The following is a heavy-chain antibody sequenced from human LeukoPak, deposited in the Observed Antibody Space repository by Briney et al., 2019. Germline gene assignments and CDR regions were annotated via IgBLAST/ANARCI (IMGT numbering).Heavy chain of an antibody. CDR2: ISDSGGGT. CDR1: GITLSNYG. CDR3: AKRGVVIRVILVGFHKEAYFFDS. V-gene: IGHV3-23*01. Sequence: GGSLRLSCAVSGITLSNYGMSWVRQAPGKGLEWVAGISDSGGGTNYADSVKGRFTISRDNPKNTLYLQMNSLRAEDTAVYFCAKRGVVIRVILVGFHKEAYFFDSWGQGALVTVSS. J-gene: IGHJ4*02. D-gene: IGHD3-22*01.